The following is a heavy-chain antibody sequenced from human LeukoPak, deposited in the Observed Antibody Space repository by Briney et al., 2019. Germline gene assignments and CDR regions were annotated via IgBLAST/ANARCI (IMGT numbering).Heavy chain of an antibody. J-gene: IGHJ5*02. CDR1: GGSFSGYC. D-gene: IGHD2-2*02. V-gene: IGHV4-34*01. Sequence: PSETLSLTCAVYGGSFSGYCWSWIRQPPGKGLEWIGEINHSGSTNYNPSLKSRVTISVDTSKNQFSLKLSSVTAADTAVYYCARIGPSNLNCSSTSCYNNWFDPWGQGTLVTVSS. CDR2: INHSGST. CDR3: ARIGPSNLNCSSTSCYNNWFDP.